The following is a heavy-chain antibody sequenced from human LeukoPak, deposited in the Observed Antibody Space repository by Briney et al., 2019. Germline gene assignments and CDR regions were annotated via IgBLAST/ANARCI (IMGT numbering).Heavy chain of an antibody. V-gene: IGHV1-69*05. J-gene: IGHJ4*02. CDR1: GGTFSSYA. Sequence: SVKVSCKASGGTFSSYAISWVRQAPGQGLEWMGGIIPIFGTANYAQKFQGRVTITTDESTSTAYMELSSLRSEDTAVYYCATTXXXXXXYXXXXXXYXGQGTLVTVSX. CDR2: IIPIFGTA. CDR3: ATTXXXXXXYXXXXXXY.